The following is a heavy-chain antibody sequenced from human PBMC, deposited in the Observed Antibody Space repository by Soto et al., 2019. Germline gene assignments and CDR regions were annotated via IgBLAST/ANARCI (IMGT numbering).Heavy chain of an antibody. CDR2: ISTSVSTI. Sequence: QVQLVESGGGLVKPGGSLRLSCAASGFTFSDYYMSWIRQAPGKGLEWVSYISTSVSTIFYADSVKGRFTISRDNAKNSLYLQMNSLRAEDTAVYYCARDQYYYGSGSYPYYYYGMDVWGQGTTVTVSS. V-gene: IGHV3-11*01. CDR3: ARDQYYYGSGSYPYYYYGMDV. CDR1: GFTFSDYY. J-gene: IGHJ6*02. D-gene: IGHD3-10*01.